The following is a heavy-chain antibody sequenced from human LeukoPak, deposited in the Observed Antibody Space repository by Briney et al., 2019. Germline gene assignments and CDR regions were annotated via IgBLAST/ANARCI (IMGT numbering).Heavy chain of an antibody. V-gene: IGHV1-69*01. CDR2: IIPIFGTA. D-gene: IGHD6-19*01. J-gene: IGHJ6*02. CDR3: ARGIAVAGHYYYYGMDV. Sequence: SXXRQAPGQGLEWMGGIIPIFGTANYAQKFQGRVTTTADESTSTAYMELSSLRSEDTAVYYCARGIAVAGHYYYYGMDVWGQGTTVTVSS.